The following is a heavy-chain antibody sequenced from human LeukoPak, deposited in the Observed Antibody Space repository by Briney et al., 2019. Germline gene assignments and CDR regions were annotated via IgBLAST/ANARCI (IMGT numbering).Heavy chain of an antibody. CDR1: GFTFSSYA. J-gene: IGHJ4*02. CDR2: ISSNGGST. D-gene: IGHD2-15*01. Sequence: PGGCLRLSCSAPGFTFSSYAMHWVRQAPGKGLEYVSAISSNGGSTYYADPVKGRFTISRDNSKNTLYLQMSSLRAEDTAVYYCVKVSRYCSGGSCYDYFDYWGQGTLVTVSS. CDR3: VKVSRYCSGGSCYDYFDY. V-gene: IGHV3-64D*06.